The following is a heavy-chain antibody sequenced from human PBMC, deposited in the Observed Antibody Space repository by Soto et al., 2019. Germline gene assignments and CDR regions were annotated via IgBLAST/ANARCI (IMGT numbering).Heavy chain of an antibody. D-gene: IGHD2-15*01. CDR3: ARTWLAGGTPADAFDI. CDR1: ASSISIAYF. CDR2: IFHTGGT. Sequence: SETLSLTCAVSASSISIAYFCGCIRQPPGKGLEWIATIFHTGGTYYNPSLKSRVTISVDTSNNQFSLRLNSVTAADTALYFCARTWLAGGTPADAFDIWGQGTMVTVSS. V-gene: IGHV4-38-2*01. J-gene: IGHJ3*02.